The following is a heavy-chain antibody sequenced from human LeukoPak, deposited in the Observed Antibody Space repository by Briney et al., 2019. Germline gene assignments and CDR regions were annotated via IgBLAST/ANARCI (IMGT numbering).Heavy chain of an antibody. CDR2: INPNSGGT. CDR1: GYTFTGYY. D-gene: IGHD3-10*01. V-gene: IGHV1-2*02. J-gene: IGHJ4*02. CDR3: ASLWFGEPRAALDY. Sequence: ASVKVSCKASGYTFTGYYMHWVRQAPGQGLEWMGWINPNSGGTNYAQKFQGRVTMTRDTSISTAYMELSRLGSDDTAVYYCASLWFGEPRAALDYWGQGTLVTVSS.